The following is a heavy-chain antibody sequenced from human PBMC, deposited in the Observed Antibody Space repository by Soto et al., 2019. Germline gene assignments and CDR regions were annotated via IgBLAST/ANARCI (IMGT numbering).Heavy chain of an antibody. CDR1: GFIFSSYA. CDR3: ARDVVVVPAAMDANYYYGMDV. V-gene: IGHV3-30-3*01. CDR2: ISYDGSNK. D-gene: IGHD2-2*01. Sequence: QVQLVESGGGVVQPGRSLRLSCAASGFIFSSYAMHWVRQAPGKGLEWVAVISYDGSNKYYADSVKGRFTISRDNSKNTLYLQMNSLRAEDTAVYYCARDVVVVPAAMDANYYYGMDVWGQGTTVTVSS. J-gene: IGHJ6*02.